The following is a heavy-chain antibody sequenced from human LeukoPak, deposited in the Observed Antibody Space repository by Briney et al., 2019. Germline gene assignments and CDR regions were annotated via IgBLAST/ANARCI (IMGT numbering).Heavy chain of an antibody. CDR2: IYSGGST. V-gene: IGHV3-66*01. D-gene: IGHD4-17*01. CDR1: GFTFSRNY. Sequence: PGGSLRLSCAASGFTFSRNYMSWVRQAPGKGLEWVSVIYSGGSTYYADSVKGRFTISRDNSKNTLYLQMNSLRAEDTAVYYCASLVATVTIDAFDIWGQGTMVTVSS. J-gene: IGHJ3*02. CDR3: ASLVATVTIDAFDI.